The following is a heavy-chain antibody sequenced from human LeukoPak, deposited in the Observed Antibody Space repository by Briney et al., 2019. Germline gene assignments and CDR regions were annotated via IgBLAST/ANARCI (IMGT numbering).Heavy chain of an antibody. V-gene: IGHV1-18*01. J-gene: IGHJ5*02. CDR2: ISAYNGNT. Sequence: ASVKVSCKASGYTFTSYGISWVRQAPGQGLEWMGWISAYNGNTNYAQKLQGRVTMTTDTSTSTAYMELRSLRSDDTAVYYCARGSFRAMVRGVIITGGWFDPWGQGTLVTVSS. CDR3: ARGSFRAMVRGVIITGGWFDP. D-gene: IGHD3-10*01. CDR1: GYTFTSYG.